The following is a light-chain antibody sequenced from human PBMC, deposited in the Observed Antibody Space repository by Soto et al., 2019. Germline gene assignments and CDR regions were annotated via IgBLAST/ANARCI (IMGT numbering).Light chain of an antibody. CDR1: SSNIGAGHA. V-gene: IGLV1-40*01. CDR2: SNN. CDR3: QSYDPARGTSV. J-gene: IGLJ2*01. Sequence: QPVLTQPPSVSGAPGQRVTISCTGSSSNIGAGHAVHWYQQLPGTAPKLLIHSNNNRPSGVPDRFSGSKSGTAASLAIAGRQAAEEDDYYCQSYDPARGTSVFGGGTQLTVL.